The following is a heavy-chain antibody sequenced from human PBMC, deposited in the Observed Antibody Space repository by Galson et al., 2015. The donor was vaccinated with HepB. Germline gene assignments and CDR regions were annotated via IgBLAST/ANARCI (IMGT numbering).Heavy chain of an antibody. CDR3: ATQGARDDYGGNSPLLSYYGMDV. CDR1: GYSFTSYW. J-gene: IGHJ6*02. CDR2: IYPGDSDT. Sequence: QSGAEVKKPGESLKISCKGSGYSFTSYWIGWVRQMPGKGLEWMGIIYPGDSDTRYSPSFQGQVTISADKSISTAYLQWSSLKASDTAMYYCATQGARDDYGGNSPLLSYYGMDVWGQGTTVTVSS. D-gene: IGHD4-23*01. V-gene: IGHV5-51*01.